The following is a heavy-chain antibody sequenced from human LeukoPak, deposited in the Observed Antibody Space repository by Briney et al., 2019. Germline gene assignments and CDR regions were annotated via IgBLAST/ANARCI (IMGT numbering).Heavy chain of an antibody. D-gene: IGHD3-16*02. CDR2: INPSGGST. J-gene: IGHJ4*02. Sequence: ASVKVSCKASGYIFTSYYMHWVRQAPGQGLEWMGIINPSGGSTSYAQKFQGRVTMTRDMSTSTVYMELSSLRSEDTAVYYCARNLYYDYVWGSYLDYWGQGTLVTVSS. CDR1: GYIFTSYY. CDR3: ARNLYYDYVWGSYLDY. V-gene: IGHV1-46*01.